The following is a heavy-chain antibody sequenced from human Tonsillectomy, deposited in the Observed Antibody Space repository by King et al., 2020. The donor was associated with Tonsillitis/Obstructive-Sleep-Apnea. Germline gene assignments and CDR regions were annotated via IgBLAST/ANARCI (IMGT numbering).Heavy chain of an antibody. CDR2: INTNTGNP. J-gene: IGHJ6*03. CDR1: GYTFTSYA. D-gene: IGHD3-3*01. V-gene: IGHV7-4-1*02. Sequence: VQLVESGSELKKPGASVKVSCKTSGYTFTSYAMNWVRQVPGQGLEWMGWINTNTGNPTYAQGFTGRFVFSLDTSVTTTYLQISSLKAEDTAVYYCARSGGDFWSGYYSYYYYMDVWGKGTTVTVSS. CDR3: ARSGGDFWSGYYSYYYYMDV.